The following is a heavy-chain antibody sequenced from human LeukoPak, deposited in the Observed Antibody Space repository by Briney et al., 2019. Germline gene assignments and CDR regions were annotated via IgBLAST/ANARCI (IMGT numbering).Heavy chain of an antibody. CDR1: GGSINSYY. CDR2: IYYSGST. J-gene: IGHJ4*02. D-gene: IGHD2-21*01. CDR3: ARSEYCGGDRYSGLFDY. Sequence: PSETLSLTCTVSGGSINSYYWSWIRQPPGKGLEWIGYIYYSGSTNYNPSLKRRVTISVDTSKNQFSLKLSSVTAADTAVYYCARSEYCGGDRYSGLFDYWGQGTLVTVSS. V-gene: IGHV4-59*01.